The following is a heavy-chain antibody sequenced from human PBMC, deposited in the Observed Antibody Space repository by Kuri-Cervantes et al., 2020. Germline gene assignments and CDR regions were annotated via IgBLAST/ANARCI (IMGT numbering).Heavy chain of an antibody. CDR2: ISSTSTYI. CDR1: GFTFSGYN. D-gene: IGHD5-12*01. J-gene: IGHJ4*02. CDR3: ARAPADSGYGRWVDH. Sequence: GGSLRLSCVASGFTFSGYNMNWVRQAPGKGLEWVSSISSTSTYIYYADSVRGRFTTSRDNAKNSLYLHMNSLRADDTAVYYCARAPADSGYGRWVDHWGQGTLVTVSS. V-gene: IGHV3-21*01.